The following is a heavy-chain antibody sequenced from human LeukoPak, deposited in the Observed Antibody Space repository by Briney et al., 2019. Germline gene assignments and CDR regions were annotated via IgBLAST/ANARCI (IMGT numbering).Heavy chain of an antibody. CDR3: ARDESRGYDFWSGYYTDYYYGMDV. CDR1: GYTFTSYG. J-gene: IGHJ6*02. CDR2: ISAYNGNT. Sequence: ASVKVSCKASGYTFTSYGISWVRQAPGQGLEWMGWISAYNGNTNYAQKLQGRVTMTTDTSTSTAYMELRSLRSDDTAVYYCARDESRGYDFWSGYYTDYYYGMDVWGQGTTVTVSS. V-gene: IGHV1-18*01. D-gene: IGHD3-3*01.